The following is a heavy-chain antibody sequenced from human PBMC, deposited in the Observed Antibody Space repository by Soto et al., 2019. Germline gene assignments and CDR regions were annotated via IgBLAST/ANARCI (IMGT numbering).Heavy chain of an antibody. CDR3: VKLTGGDMDV. J-gene: IGHJ6*02. CDR2: ISSNGGST. Sequence: GGSLRLSCSASGFTFSSYAMHWVRQAPGRGLEYVSAISSNGGSTYYADSVKGRFTISRDNSKNTLYLQMSSLRAEDTAVYYCVKLTGGDMDVWGQGTTVTVPS. D-gene: IGHD2-8*02. V-gene: IGHV3-64D*06. CDR1: GFTFSSYA.